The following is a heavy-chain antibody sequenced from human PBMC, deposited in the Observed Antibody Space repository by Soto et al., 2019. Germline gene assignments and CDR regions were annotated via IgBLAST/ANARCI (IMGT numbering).Heavy chain of an antibody. J-gene: IGHJ6*02. V-gene: IGHV4-31*03. CDR1: GGSISSGGYY. CDR2: IYYSGST. CDR3: ARSVTPWGHFFGSGSYPLYYYALDL. Sequence: SETLSLTCTVSGGSISSGGYYWSWIRQHPGKGLEWIGYIYYSGSTYYNPSLKSRVTISVDTSKNQFSLKLSSVTAADTAVYYCARSVTPWGHFFGSGSYPLYYYALDLWGQGTTVTVSS. D-gene: IGHD3-10*01.